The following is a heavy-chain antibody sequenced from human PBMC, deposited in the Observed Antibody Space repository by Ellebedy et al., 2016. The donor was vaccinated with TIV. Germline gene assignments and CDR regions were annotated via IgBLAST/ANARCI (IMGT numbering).Heavy chain of an antibody. CDR2: ITSSSSHI. CDR1: GFTFSSYN. J-gene: IGHJ4*02. D-gene: IGHD6-13*01. Sequence: GESLKISXAASGFTFSSYNMNWVRQAPGKGLEWVSSITSSSSHIYYADSVRGRFTISRDNAKNSLYLQMNSLRAEDTAVYYCARAIAAAGSYWGRGTLVTVSS. CDR3: ARAIAAAGSY. V-gene: IGHV3-21*01.